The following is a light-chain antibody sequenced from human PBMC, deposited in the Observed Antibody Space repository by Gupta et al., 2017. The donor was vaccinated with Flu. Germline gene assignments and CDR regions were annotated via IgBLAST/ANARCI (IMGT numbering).Light chain of an antibody. CDR2: WAS. J-gene: IGKJ3*01. Sequence: DIVMTHSPESLAVSLRERATINCKSSQSVFYRANNKNYLAWYQRKPGPPPKLLIYWASTRESGVPDRFSGRESGTDFTLIIKSLQTEDVAVYYCQQYDSVPLTFGHGTKVEIK. CDR3: QQYDSVPLT. V-gene: IGKV4-1*01. CDR1: QSVFYRANNKNY.